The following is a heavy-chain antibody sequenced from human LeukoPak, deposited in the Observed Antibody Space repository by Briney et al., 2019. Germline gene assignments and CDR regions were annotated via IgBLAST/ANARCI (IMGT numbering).Heavy chain of an antibody. V-gene: IGHV4-34*01. CDR2: INRSGST. CDR1: GGSFSGYY. CDR3: ARAPVTDDAFDI. Sequence: SETLSLTCAVYGGSFSGYYWSWIRQPPGKGLGWIGEINRSGSTNYNPSLKSRVTISVDTSKNQFSLKLSSVTAADTAVYYCARAPVTDDAFDIWGQGTMVTVPS. J-gene: IGHJ3*02. D-gene: IGHD5-18*01.